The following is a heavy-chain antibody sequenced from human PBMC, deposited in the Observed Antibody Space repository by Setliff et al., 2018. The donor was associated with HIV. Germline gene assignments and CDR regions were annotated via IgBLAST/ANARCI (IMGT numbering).Heavy chain of an antibody. CDR3: ARTPVLRHVLQFLEWLAPFDY. J-gene: IGHJ4*02. Sequence: GASVKVSCKASGYTFTSCFMHWVRQAPGQGLEYMGILNPSDGTTDYAQKFQDRVTMTSDTSTSTVYMELSSLRSEDTAVYYCARTPVLRHVLQFLEWLAPFDYWGQGTLVTVSS. CDR2: LNPSDGTT. CDR1: GYTFTSCF. V-gene: IGHV1-46*01. D-gene: IGHD3-3*01.